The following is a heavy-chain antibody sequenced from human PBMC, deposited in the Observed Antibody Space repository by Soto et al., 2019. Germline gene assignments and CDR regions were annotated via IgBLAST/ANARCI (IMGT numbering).Heavy chain of an antibody. Sequence: PSETLSLTCTVSGGSIRSYYWSWIRQPPGKGLEWIGYIYYSGSTNYNPSLKSRVTISVDTSKNQFSLKLSSVTAADTAVYYCARGGISGASCLFDYWGQGTLVTVSS. V-gene: IGHV4-59*01. J-gene: IGHJ4*02. CDR3: ARGGISGASCLFDY. CDR2: IYYSGST. D-gene: IGHD2-15*01. CDR1: GGSIRSYY.